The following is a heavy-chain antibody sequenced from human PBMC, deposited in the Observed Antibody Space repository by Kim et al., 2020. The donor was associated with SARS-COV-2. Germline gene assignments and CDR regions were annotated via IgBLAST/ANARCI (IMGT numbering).Heavy chain of an antibody. CDR3: ARESGSGRSYINWFDP. J-gene: IGHJ5*02. V-gene: IGHV3-48*04. D-gene: IGHD3-10*01. CDR1: GFSFSSYN. CDR2: ISSSSYSI. Sequence: GGSLRLSCGASGFSFSSYNMNWVRQAPGKGLEWVSFISSSSYSIYYADSVKGRFTISRDNAKNSLYLQMNSLRAEDTAVYYCARESGSGRSYINWFDPWGQGTLVTVSS.